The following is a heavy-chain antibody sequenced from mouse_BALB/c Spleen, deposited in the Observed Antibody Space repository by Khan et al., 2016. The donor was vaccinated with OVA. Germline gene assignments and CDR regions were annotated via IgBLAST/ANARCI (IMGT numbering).Heavy chain of an antibody. J-gene: IGHJ3*01. CDR1: GYTFTNYG. D-gene: IGHD2-12*01. Sequence: QIQLVQSGPELKKPGESVKISCKASGYTFTNYGMNWVKQAPGKGLKWMGWINTNTGEPTYAEEFKDWFAFSLETSASTAYLQINILKYEDTATYFCANGYYMDCSWFAYWGQGTLVTVSA. V-gene: IGHV9-3*02. CDR2: INTNTGEP. CDR3: ANGYYMDCSWFAY.